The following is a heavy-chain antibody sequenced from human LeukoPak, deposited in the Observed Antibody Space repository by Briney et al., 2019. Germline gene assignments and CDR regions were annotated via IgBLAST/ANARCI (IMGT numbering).Heavy chain of an antibody. J-gene: IGHJ6*03. CDR1: GFTFSGYN. CDR2: ITSTGTYT. Sequence: VKPGGSLRLSCAASGFTFSGYNMNWVRQAPGKGLEWVSSITSTGTYTFYADSVKGRFTISRDNAKNSPYLQMNSLRAEDTAIYYCARDPYSGSYGDSYYYYMDVWGKGTTVTISS. V-gene: IGHV3-21*01. CDR3: ARDPYSGSYGDSYYYYMDV. D-gene: IGHD1-26*01.